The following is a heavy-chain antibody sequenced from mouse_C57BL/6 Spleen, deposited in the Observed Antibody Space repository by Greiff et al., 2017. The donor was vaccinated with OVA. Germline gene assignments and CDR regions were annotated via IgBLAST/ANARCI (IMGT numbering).Heavy chain of an antibody. CDR3: ARRLTGDAMDY. V-gene: IGHV1-64*01. CDR2: IHPNSGST. Sequence: VQLQQPGAELVKPGASVKLSCKASGYTFTSYWMHWVKQRPGQGLEWIGMIHPNSGSTNYNEKFKSKATLTVDKSSSTAYMQLRSLTSADSAGYDCARRLTGDAMDYWGKGTSVTVSS. J-gene: IGHJ4*01. D-gene: IGHD4-1*01. CDR1: GYTFTSYW.